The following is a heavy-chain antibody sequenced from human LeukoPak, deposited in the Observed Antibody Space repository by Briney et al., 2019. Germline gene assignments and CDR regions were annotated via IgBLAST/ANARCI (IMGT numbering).Heavy chain of an antibody. CDR2: ISGSGGST. CDR1: GYSFSTYW. CDR3: AKPERRDSSVGE. D-gene: IGHD3-22*01. J-gene: IGHJ4*02. Sequence: GESLKISCKGSGYSFSTYWIGWVRQMPGKGLEWVSAISGSGGSTYYADSVKGRFTISRDNSKNTLYLQMNSLRAEDTAVYYCAKPERRDSSVGEWGQGTLVTVSS. V-gene: IGHV3-23*01.